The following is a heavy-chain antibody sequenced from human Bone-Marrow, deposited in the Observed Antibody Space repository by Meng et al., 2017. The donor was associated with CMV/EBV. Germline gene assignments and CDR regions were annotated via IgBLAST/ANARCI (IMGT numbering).Heavy chain of an antibody. V-gene: IGHV3-30*02. Sequence: GGSLRLSCAASGLTLSSYGIHWVRQAPGKGLEWVAFIRYDGGKKEYVDSVKGRFTISRDNSKNTVNLQMNSLRTEDTAVYYCAKDSHRSGQLWFRGVYYWGQGTLVTVSS. CDR2: IRYDGGKK. CDR3: AKDSHRSGQLWFRGVYY. D-gene: IGHD5-18*01. CDR1: GLTLSSYG. J-gene: IGHJ4*02.